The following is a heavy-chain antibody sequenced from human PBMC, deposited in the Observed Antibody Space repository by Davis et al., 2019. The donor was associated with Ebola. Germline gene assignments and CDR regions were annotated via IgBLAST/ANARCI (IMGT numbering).Heavy chain of an antibody. D-gene: IGHD3-22*01. CDR3: AKDVIYYYDSSGL. J-gene: IGHJ4*02. CDR1: GFTFSSYA. V-gene: IGHV3-23*01. CDR2: ISGSGGST. Sequence: GESLKISCAASGFTFSSYAMSWVRQAPGKGLEWVSAISGSGGSTYYADSVKGRFTISRDNSRNTLYLQMNGLRAEDTAVYYCAKDVIYYYDSSGLWGQGTLVTVSS.